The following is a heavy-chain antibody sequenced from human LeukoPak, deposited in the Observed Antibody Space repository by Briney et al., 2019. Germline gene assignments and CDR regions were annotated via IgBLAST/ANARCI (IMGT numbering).Heavy chain of an antibody. Sequence: SETLSLTCTVSGAPISSNNWWWSWVRQPPGKGLEWIGEIYHSGSTNYNPSLKSRVTMSVDKSKNQFSLKLSSVTAADTAVYYCASAEPRGIIWYPYWGQGTLVTVSS. CDR2: IYHSGST. D-gene: IGHD6-13*01. V-gene: IGHV4-4*02. CDR3: ASAEPRGIIWYPY. J-gene: IGHJ4*02. CDR1: GAPISSNNW.